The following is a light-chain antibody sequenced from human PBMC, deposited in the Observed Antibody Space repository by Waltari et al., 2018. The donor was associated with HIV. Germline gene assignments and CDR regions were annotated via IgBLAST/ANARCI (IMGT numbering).Light chain of an antibody. CDR2: SYN. J-gene: IGLJ2*01. CDR1: SANIGSNT. Sequence: QSVLTQPPSASGTPGQRVTISCSGSSANIGSNTVNWYQQLPGTAPKLLIYSYNLRPSGVPDRLSGSKSGTSASLAISGLQSEDEADYYCAAWDDSLKGPIFGGGTKVTVL. CDR3: AAWDDSLKGPI. V-gene: IGLV1-44*01.